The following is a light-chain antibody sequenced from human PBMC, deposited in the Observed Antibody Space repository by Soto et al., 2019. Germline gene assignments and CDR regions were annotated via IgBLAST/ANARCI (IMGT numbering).Light chain of an antibody. CDR2: TTS. J-gene: IGKJ5*01. V-gene: IGKV1-39*01. CDR3: QQTYTIPIS. Sequence: DIQLTQSPSTLSASVGDRVTITCRASRSIINWLAWYQQKTGKVPSLLIYTTSTLQIGVPSRFSGSGSGTDFTLTISSLQPEDFATYYCQQTYTIPISFGQGTRLEIK. CDR1: RSIINW.